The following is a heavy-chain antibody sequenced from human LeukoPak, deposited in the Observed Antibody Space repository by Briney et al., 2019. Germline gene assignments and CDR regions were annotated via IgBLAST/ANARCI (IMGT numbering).Heavy chain of an antibody. CDR2: ISGNSVTI. V-gene: IGHV3-23*01. CDR3: AKILSGTDSFDL. D-gene: IGHD1-26*01. CDR1: GSTFSPYP. Sequence: GGSLRLSCTASGSTFSPYPMTWVRQAPGQGLEWVSAISGNSVTIYYADSVKGRFTISRDNSKNTLYLQRYSLRAEDTAVYYCAKILSGTDSFDLWGQGTLVTVSS. J-gene: IGHJ4*02.